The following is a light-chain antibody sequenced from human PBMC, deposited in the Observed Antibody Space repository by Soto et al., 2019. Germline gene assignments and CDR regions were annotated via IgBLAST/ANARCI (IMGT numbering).Light chain of an antibody. CDR3: RSYDIIMSGLG. CDR1: SSNIGEGFD. CDR2: GNT. J-gene: IGLJ2*01. V-gene: IGLV1-40*01. Sequence: QSVLTQPPSVSGAPGQRVTIYCTGSSSNIGEGFDVPWYQQLPGTTPKLLIYGNTNRPSGVPDRFSGSKSVTSASLAITGLQAEDEADYYCRSYDIIMSGLGFGGGTKLTVL.